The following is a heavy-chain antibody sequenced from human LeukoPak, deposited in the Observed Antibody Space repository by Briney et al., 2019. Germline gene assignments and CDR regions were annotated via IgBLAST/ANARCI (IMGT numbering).Heavy chain of an antibody. CDR2: ISSSGRTI. Sequence: GGSLRLSCAASGISLSDHYMNWIRQAPGKGLEWLSYISSSGRTIAYADSVKGRSTISRDNAKNSLWLQMNSLRADDTAVYYCARTKSEPTYGQHHGLDNWGQGTLVTVSS. CDR1: GISLSDHY. V-gene: IGHV3-11*01. D-gene: IGHD2-8*01. J-gene: IGHJ4*02. CDR3: ARTKSEPTYGQHHGLDN.